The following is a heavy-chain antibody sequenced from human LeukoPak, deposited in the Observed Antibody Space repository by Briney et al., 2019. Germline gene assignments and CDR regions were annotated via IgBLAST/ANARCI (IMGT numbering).Heavy chain of an antibody. V-gene: IGHV1-69*13. Sequence: GASVKVSCKASGGTFSNYAISWVRQAPGQGLEWMGGIIPMFGTANYAQKFQGRVTITADESTSTAYMELSSLRSEDTAVYYCARASQEDYMDVWGKGTTVTVSS. CDR2: IIPMFGTA. J-gene: IGHJ6*03. CDR1: GGTFSNYA. CDR3: ARASQEDYMDV.